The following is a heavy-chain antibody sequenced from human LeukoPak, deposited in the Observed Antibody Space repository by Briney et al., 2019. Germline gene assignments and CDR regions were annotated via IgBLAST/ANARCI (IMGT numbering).Heavy chain of an antibody. CDR2: IKSDGSST. J-gene: IGHJ4*02. CDR3: ARDSSSWYCDY. V-gene: IGHV3-74*03. D-gene: IGHD6-13*01. Sequence: PGGSLRLSCAASGFTFSSYWMHWVRQAPGKGLVWASCIKSDGSSTTYADSVKGRFTISRDNAKNTLHLQMNSLRAEDTAVYYCARDSSSWYCDYWGQGTLVTVSS. CDR1: GFTFSSYW.